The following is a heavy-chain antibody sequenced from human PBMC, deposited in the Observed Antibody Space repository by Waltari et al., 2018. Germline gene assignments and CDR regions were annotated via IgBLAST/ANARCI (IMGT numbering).Heavy chain of an antibody. Sequence: QLQLQESGPGLVKPSETLSLTCTVSGGSISSSSYYWGWIRQPPGKGLEWIGSIYYRGSTYYNPSLKSRVTISVDTSKNQFSLKLSSVTAADTAVYYCARDRADIVVVPAAIREYAFDIWGQGTMVTVSS. J-gene: IGHJ3*02. CDR2: IYYRGST. CDR3: ARDRADIVVVPAAIREYAFDI. D-gene: IGHD2-2*02. V-gene: IGHV4-39*07. CDR1: GGSISSSSYY.